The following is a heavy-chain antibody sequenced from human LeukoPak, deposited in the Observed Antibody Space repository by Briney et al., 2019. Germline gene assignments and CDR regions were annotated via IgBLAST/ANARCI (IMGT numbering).Heavy chain of an antibody. CDR2: ISAYNGNT. D-gene: IGHD3-22*01. Sequence: ASVKVSCKASGYTFTSYGISWVRQAPGQGLEWMGWISAYNGNTNYAQKLQGRVTMTTDTSTSTAYMELRSLRSDDTAVYYCARGGLPPMIVVAKGFDLWGRGTLVTVSS. CDR3: ARGGLPPMIVVAKGFDL. CDR1: GYTFTSYG. V-gene: IGHV1-18*01. J-gene: IGHJ2*01.